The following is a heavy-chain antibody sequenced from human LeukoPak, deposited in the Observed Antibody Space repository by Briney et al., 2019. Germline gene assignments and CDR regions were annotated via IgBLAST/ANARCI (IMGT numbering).Heavy chain of an antibody. Sequence: ASVKVSCKASGYTFTGYYMHWVRQAPGQGLEWMGWMNPNSGNTGYAQKFQGRVTITRNTSISTAYMELSSLRSEDTAVYYCARGSDSGSYYGGSDFDYWGQGTLVTVSS. J-gene: IGHJ4*02. V-gene: IGHV1-8*03. CDR2: MNPNSGNT. CDR3: ARGSDSGSYYGGSDFDY. D-gene: IGHD1-26*01. CDR1: GYTFTGYY.